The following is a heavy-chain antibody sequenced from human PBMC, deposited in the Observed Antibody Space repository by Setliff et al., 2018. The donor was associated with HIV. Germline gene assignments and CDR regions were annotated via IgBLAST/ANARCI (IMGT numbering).Heavy chain of an antibody. V-gene: IGHV4-4*09. J-gene: IGHJ4*02. CDR3: ARAYFGSGIYY. CDR2: IYSSGST. Sequence: SETLSLTCTVSGGSISSYYGSWIRQPPGKGLEWLGHIYSSGSTNYNPSLKSRVTISVDTSKNQFSLKLYSVTAADTAVYYCARAYFGSGIYYWGQGTLVTVSS. D-gene: IGHD3-10*01. CDR1: GGSISSYY.